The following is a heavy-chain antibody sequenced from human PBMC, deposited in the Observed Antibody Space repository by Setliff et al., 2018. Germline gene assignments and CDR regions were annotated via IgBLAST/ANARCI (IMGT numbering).Heavy chain of an antibody. J-gene: IGHJ5*02. D-gene: IGHD2-21*01. Sequence: PGESLKISCAASGFTFSSFWMAWVRQSPGRGLEWVANINQDGSGKFYVDSVKGRFLISRDNAKNSLYLQMNSLRAEDTAIYYCARDRTPYCHTPNCPEDCDLWGQGTLVTVSS. CDR2: INQDGSGK. CDR1: GFTFSSFW. CDR3: ARDRTPYCHTPNCPEDCDL. V-gene: IGHV3-7*01.